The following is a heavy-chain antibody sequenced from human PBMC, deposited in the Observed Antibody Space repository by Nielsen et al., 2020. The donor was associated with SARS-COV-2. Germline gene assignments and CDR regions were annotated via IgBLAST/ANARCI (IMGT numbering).Heavy chain of an antibody. Sequence: SETLSLTCTVSGGSISSSSYYWGWIRQPPGKGLDWIGEINHSGSTNYNPSLKSRVTISVDTSKNQFSLKLSSVTAADTAVYYCARGFYDRASEWGQGTLVTVSS. CDR3: ARGFYDRASE. D-gene: IGHD3-22*01. V-gene: IGHV4-39*07. CDR2: INHSGST. J-gene: IGHJ4*02. CDR1: GGSISSSSYY.